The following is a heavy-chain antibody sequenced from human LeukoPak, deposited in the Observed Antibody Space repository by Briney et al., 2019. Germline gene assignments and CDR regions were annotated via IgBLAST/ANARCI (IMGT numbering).Heavy chain of an antibody. CDR1: AFTFSSYT. CDR2: IKSKADGGTT. D-gene: IGHD6-19*01. J-gene: IGHJ5*02. Sequence: GGSLRLSCAASAFTFSSYTMNWVRQAPGKGLEWVGRIKSKADGGTTDYAARVKGRFTISRDDSKNTLYLKMNSLKTVDTAVYYGTTEGYIAGQGIGVAGTSRFDPWGQGTLVTVSS. CDR3: TTEGYIAGQGIGVAGTSRFDP. V-gene: IGHV3-15*01.